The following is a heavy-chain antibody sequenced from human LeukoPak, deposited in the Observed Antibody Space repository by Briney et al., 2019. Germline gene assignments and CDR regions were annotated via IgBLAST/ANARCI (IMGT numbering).Heavy chain of an antibody. CDR1: GFTFSSYS. D-gene: IGHD3-10*01. CDR2: ISDSSSTI. Sequence: GGSLRLSCVASGFTFSSYSMSWVRQAPGKGLEWVSYISDSSSTIEYADSVKGRFTISRDNANNSLYLQMNSLRAEDTGVYYCAGAGSFDYWGQGTLVTVSS. V-gene: IGHV3-48*01. CDR3: AGAGSFDY. J-gene: IGHJ4*02.